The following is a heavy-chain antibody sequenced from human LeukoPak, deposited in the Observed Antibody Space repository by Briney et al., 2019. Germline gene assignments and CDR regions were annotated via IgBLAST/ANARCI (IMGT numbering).Heavy chain of an antibody. CDR3: AKEASYCTNGVCYSRIFDT. Sequence: PGGSLRLSCAASGFTFSSYAMSWVRQAPGKGQEWVSAISGSGGSTFYADSVKGRFTMSRDNSKNTLYLQMNSLRAEDTAVYYCAKEASYCTNGVCYSRIFDTWGQGTLVTVSS. CDR1: GFTFSSYA. V-gene: IGHV3-23*01. CDR2: ISGSGGST. J-gene: IGHJ5*02. D-gene: IGHD2-8*01.